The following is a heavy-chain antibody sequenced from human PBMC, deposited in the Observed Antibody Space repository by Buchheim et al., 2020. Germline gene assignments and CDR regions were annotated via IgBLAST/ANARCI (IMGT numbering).Heavy chain of an antibody. CDR1: GGSFSGYY. J-gene: IGHJ4*02. V-gene: IGHV4-34*01. CDR3: ARERLRVVVVPAALDY. Sequence: QVQLQQWGAGLLKPSETLSLTCAVYGGSFSGYYWSWIRQPPGKGLEWIGEINHSGSTNYNPSLKSRVTITVDQSKNQLSLKLSSVTAADTAVYYCARERLRVVVVPAALDYWGQGTL. D-gene: IGHD2-2*01. CDR2: INHSGST.